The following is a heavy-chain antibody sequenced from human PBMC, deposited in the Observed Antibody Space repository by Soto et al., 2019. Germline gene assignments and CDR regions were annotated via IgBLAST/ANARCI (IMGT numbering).Heavy chain of an antibody. CDR3: ARQLGLWQPLDY. J-gene: IGHJ4*02. Sequence: QVQLRESGPGLVKPSETLSLTCNVSGGSINNYYWSWVRQPPGKGLEWIGYIYYSGTHNYNPSLESRLTISVDMPKSLFSLKLNSVTAADTAVYYCARQLGLWQPLDYWGRGTLVTVSS. CDR2: IYYSGTH. V-gene: IGHV4-59*01. D-gene: IGHD1-1*01. CDR1: GGSINNYY.